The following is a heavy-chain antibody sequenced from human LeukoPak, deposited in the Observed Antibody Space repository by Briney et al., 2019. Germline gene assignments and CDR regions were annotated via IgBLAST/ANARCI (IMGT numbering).Heavy chain of an antibody. CDR1: GGSFSGYY. D-gene: IGHD3-3*01. V-gene: IGHV4-34*01. J-gene: IGHJ6*03. CDR3: ARRFLEWLNGGYYYYYMDV. Sequence: SETLSLTCAVYGGSFSGYYWSWIRQPPGKGLEWIGEINHSGRTNYNPSLKSRVTISVDTSKNQFSLKLSSVTAADTAVYYCARRFLEWLNGGYYYYYMDVWGKGTTVTVSS. CDR2: INHSGRT.